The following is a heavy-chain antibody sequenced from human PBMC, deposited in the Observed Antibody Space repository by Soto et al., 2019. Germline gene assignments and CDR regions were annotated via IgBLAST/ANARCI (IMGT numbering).Heavy chain of an antibody. CDR3: ARFGEFST. Sequence: PGGSLRLSCAASGFSFSNYYMHWVRQAPGEGLVWVSRINSDGSTTNYADSVKGRFTISRDNAKNTLSLQMNSLRAEDTAVYYCARFGEFSTWGQGTLVTVSS. D-gene: IGHD3-10*01. J-gene: IGHJ5*02. CDR1: GFSFSNYY. CDR2: INSDGSTT. V-gene: IGHV3-74*01.